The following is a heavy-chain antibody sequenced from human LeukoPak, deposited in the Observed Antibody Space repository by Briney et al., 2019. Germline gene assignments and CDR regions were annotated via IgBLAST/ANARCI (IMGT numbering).Heavy chain of an antibody. CDR3: ASGASRYCGGDCYPREYYYYGMDV. V-gene: IGHV4-59*01. CDR2: IYYSGST. Sequence: SETLSLTCTVSGDSLISYYWSWIRQPPGKGLEWIGYIYYSGSTNYNPSLKSRVTISLDTSKNQFSLNLNSVTAADTAVYYCASGASRYCGGDCYPREYYYYGMDVWGQGTTVTVSS. CDR1: GDSLISYY. J-gene: IGHJ6*02. D-gene: IGHD2-21*02.